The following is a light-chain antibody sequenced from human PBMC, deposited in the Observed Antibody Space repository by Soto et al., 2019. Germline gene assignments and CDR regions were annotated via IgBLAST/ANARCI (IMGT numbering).Light chain of an antibody. V-gene: IGKV1-5*03. Sequence: DIQMTQSPSTLSASVGDRVTITCRASQSISSWLAWYQQKPGKAPKLLIYKASSLESGVPSSFSGSGSGTEFTLTISSLQPDDFAVYYCQQYNNWHLITFGQGTRREIK. CDR1: QSISSW. J-gene: IGKJ5*01. CDR3: QQYNNWHLIT. CDR2: KAS.